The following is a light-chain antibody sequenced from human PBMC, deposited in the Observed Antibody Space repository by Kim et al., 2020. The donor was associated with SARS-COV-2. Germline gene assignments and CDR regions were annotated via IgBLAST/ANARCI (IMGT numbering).Light chain of an antibody. CDR2: RNN. J-gene: IGLJ1*01. V-gene: IGLV1-47*01. CDR3: AAWDDSLSGYL. Sequence: RVTVCCSGSSSNIGSNYVYWYQQFPGTAPKVRIYRNNQRPSGVPDRFSGSKSGTSASLAISGLRSEDEADYYCAAWDDSLSGYLFGTGTKVTVL. CDR1: SSNIGSNY.